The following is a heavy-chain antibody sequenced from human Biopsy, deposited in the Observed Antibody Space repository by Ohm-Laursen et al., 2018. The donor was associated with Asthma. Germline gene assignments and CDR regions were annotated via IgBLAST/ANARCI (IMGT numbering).Heavy chain of an antibody. Sequence: PTQTLTLTCSFSGFSLSTSGVGVGWIRQPPGKALDWLALAYWDADKRYSPSLKTRLTITKGTSNNQVVLTLTNVDPVDTATYYCAHFKMSTSMAFDYWGPGTVVTVSS. D-gene: IGHD5-24*01. J-gene: IGHJ4*02. CDR3: AHFKMSTSMAFDY. CDR2: AYWDADK. CDR1: GFSLSTSGVG. V-gene: IGHV2-5*02.